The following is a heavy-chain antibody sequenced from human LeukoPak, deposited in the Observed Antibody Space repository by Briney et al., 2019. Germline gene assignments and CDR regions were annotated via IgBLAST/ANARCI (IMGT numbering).Heavy chain of an antibody. CDR3: AKGDYYDLDY. CDR2: ITSGVGIT. J-gene: IGHJ4*02. Sequence: GGSLRLSGAASGFTFSNYGMNWVRQAPGKGLEWVSIITSGVGITYYADSVKGRFTISRDNSRNTLYLQMNSLRAEDTAVYYCAKGDYYDLDYWGQGTLVTVSS. CDR1: GFTFSNYG. D-gene: IGHD3-22*01. V-gene: IGHV3-23*01.